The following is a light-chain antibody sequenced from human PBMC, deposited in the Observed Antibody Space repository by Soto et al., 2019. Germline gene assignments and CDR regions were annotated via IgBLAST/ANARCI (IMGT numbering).Light chain of an antibody. CDR3: SSYAGSNNLV. Sequence: QSVLTQPPSASGSPGQSVTISCTGTSSDVGGYNYVSWYQQHPGKAPKLMIYEVSKRPSGVPDRFSGSKSGNTASLTVSGLQAEDEAEYYCSSYAGSNNLVFGGGTKLTV. CDR2: EVS. J-gene: IGLJ2*01. V-gene: IGLV2-8*01. CDR1: SSDVGGYNY.